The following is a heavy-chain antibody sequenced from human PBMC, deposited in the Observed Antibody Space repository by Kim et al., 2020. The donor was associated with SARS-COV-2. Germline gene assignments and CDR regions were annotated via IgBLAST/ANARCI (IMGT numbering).Heavy chain of an antibody. CDR3: ARGTDILTGYYRAAFDI. D-gene: IGHD3-9*01. V-gene: IGHV1-8*01. CDR2: MNPNSGNT. J-gene: IGHJ3*02. CDR1: GYTFTSYD. Sequence: ASVKVSCKASGYTFTSYDINWVRQATGQGLEWMGWMNPNSGNTGYAQKFQGRVTMTRNTSISTAYMELSSLRSEDTAVYYCARGTDILTGYYRAAFDIWGQGTMVTVSS.